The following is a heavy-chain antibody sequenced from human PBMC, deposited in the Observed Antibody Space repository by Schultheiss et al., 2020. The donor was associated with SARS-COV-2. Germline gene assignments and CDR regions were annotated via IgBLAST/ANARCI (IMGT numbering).Heavy chain of an antibody. CDR1: GYSISSGYY. Sequence: SQTLSLTCAVSGYSISSGYYWGWIRQPPGKGLEWIGSIYHSGSTYYNPSLKSRVTISVDTSKNQFSLKLSSVTAADTAVYYCARDRNYYGMDVWGQGTTVTVSS. CDR2: IYHSGST. CDR3: ARDRNYYGMDV. J-gene: IGHJ6*02. V-gene: IGHV4-38-2*02.